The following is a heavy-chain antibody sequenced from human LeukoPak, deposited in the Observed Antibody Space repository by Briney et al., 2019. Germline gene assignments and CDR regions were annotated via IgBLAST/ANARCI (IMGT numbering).Heavy chain of an antibody. J-gene: IGHJ4*02. CDR3: ALLGTPDYFDY. Sequence: GGSLRLSCAASGFTFSSYGMHWVRQAPGKGLEWVAVISYDGSNKYYADSVKGRFTISRDNSKNTLYLQMNSLRAEDTAVYYCALLGTPDYFDYWGQGTLVTVSS. D-gene: IGHD3-16*01. CDR2: ISYDGSNK. CDR1: GFTFSSYG. V-gene: IGHV3-30*03.